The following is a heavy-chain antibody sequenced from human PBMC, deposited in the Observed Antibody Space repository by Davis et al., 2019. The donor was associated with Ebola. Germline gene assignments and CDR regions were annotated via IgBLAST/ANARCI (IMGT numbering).Heavy chain of an antibody. V-gene: IGHV5-51*01. CDR2: IFPGDSDT. CDR3: ARIASHTKIIDY. CDR1: GYSFTSYW. J-gene: IGHJ4*02. D-gene: IGHD5-24*01. Sequence: GESPKTPRKGPGYSFTSYWIGRVRQIPGKGLEWMGIIFPGDSDTRYSPSFQGQVTISADKSISTAYLQWSSLKASDTAMYYCARIASHTKIIDYWGQGTLVTVSS.